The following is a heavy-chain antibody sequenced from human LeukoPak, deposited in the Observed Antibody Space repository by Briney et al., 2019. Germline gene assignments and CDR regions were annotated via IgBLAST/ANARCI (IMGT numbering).Heavy chain of an antibody. D-gene: IGHD3-22*01. Sequence: GGSLRLSRTPSGFTLGVYSTSWVCATPGGGLGWVGLIRKKAYGGTTEYAASVKGRFTISRDDSKSIAYLQMNSLKTEDTAVYDCARDDSPDDYWGQGTLVTVSS. J-gene: IGHJ4*02. V-gene: IGHV3-49*04. CDR3: ARDDSPDDY. CDR1: GFTLGVYS. CDR2: IRKKAYGGTT.